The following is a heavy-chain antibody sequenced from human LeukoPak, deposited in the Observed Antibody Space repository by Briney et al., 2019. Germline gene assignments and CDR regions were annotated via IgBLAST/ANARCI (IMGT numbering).Heavy chain of an antibody. CDR1: GGTFSSYA. Sequence: SVKVSCKASGGTFSSYAISWVRQAPGQGLEWMGGIIPIFGTANYAQKLQGRVTMTTDTSTSTAYMELRSLRSDDTAVYYCARGSGWYNYWFDPWGQGTLVTVSS. V-gene: IGHV1-69*05. CDR3: ARGSGWYNYWFDP. D-gene: IGHD6-19*01. CDR2: IIPIFGTA. J-gene: IGHJ5*02.